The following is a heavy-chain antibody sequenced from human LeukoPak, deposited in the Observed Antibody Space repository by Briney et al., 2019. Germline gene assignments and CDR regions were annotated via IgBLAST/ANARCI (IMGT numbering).Heavy chain of an antibody. CDR2: TYFRSKWYN. CDR1: GDSVSSNSAA. Sequence: SQTLSLTCAISGDSVSSNSAAWNWIRQSPSRGLEWLGRTYFRSKWYNDYAVSVKSRITINPDTSKNQFSLQLNSVTPEDTAVYYCAREANYCDSSGYYRGDDAFDIWGQGTMVTVSS. V-gene: IGHV6-1*01. J-gene: IGHJ3*02. CDR3: AREANYCDSSGYYRGDDAFDI. D-gene: IGHD3-22*01.